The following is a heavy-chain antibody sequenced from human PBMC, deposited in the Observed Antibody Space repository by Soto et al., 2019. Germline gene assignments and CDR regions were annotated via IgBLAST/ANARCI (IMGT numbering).Heavy chain of an antibody. CDR2: ISYHGNNK. D-gene: IGHD3-16*02. CDR3: SKDMITFGGVIVHY. CDR1: GFTFSSYG. V-gene: IGHV3-30*18. Sequence: QVQLAESGGGVVQPGRSLRLSCVASGFTFSSYGMHWVRQAPGKGLEWVAFISYHGNNKYYPDSVKGRFTISRNNSHNTLYLQMNSLRAEDTAVYYWSKDMITFGGVIVHYWGQGTLLTVSS. J-gene: IGHJ4*02.